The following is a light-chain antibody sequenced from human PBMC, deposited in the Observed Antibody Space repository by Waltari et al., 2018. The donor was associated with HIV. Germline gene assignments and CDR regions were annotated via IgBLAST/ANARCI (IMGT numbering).Light chain of an antibody. Sequence: QAVFTHRPSVSAAPRHKATNPYSGRSSKTCHNSLPYYQQHPATAPKLIIYDNNKRPSGVSDRFSGSKSGKSATLGITGLQTGDEADYYCGTWDSSRSAVVFGGGTKLTVL. V-gene: IGLV1-51*01. CDR3: GTWDSSRSAVV. J-gene: IGLJ3*02. CDR2: DNN. CDR1: SSKTCHNS.